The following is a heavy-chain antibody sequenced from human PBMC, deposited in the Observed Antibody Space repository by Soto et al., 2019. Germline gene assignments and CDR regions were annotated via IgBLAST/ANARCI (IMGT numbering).Heavy chain of an antibody. D-gene: IGHD7-27*01. Sequence: QVQLQESGPGLVKPSQTLSLTCTVSGGSISTVDYWWSWIRQSPDMGLEWIGHIYDGGRTYNNPCLESRVTMSVGTSQRQLSLTLSSVSAADTAVYYCARGPSGDKVDSWGQGTLVTVSS. CDR2: IYDGGRT. V-gene: IGHV4-30-4*01. CDR3: ARGPSGDKVDS. J-gene: IGHJ4*02. CDR1: GGSISTVDYW.